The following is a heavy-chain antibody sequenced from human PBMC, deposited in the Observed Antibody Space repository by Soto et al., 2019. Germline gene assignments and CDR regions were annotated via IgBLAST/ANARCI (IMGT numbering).Heavy chain of an antibody. Sequence: QVQLVQSGAEVKKPGSSVKVSCKASGGTFSSYAISWVRQAPGQGLEWMGGIIPIFGTANDAQKFQGRVTITADESTSTAYTELSSLRSEDTAVYDGARPGYSGYDANDYWGQGTLVTVSS. J-gene: IGHJ4*02. CDR1: GGTFSSYA. V-gene: IGHV1-69*01. D-gene: IGHD5-12*01. CDR2: IIPIFGTA. CDR3: ARPGYSGYDANDY.